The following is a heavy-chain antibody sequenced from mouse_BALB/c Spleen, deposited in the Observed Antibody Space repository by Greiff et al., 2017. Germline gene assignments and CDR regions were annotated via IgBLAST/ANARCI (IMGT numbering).Heavy chain of an antibody. D-gene: IGHD1-1*01. V-gene: IGHV2-9*02. Sequence: VKVVESGPGLVAPSQSLSITCTVSGFSLTSYGVHWVRQPPGKGLEWLGVIWAGGSTNYNSALMSRLSISKDNSKSQVFLKMNSLQTDDTAMYYCAREDYGSSSYWGQGTLVTVSA. CDR2: IWAGGST. CDR3: AREDYGSSSY. J-gene: IGHJ3*01. CDR1: GFSLTSYG.